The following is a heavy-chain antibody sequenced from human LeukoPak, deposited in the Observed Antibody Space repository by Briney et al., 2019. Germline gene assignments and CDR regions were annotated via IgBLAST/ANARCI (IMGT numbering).Heavy chain of an antibody. CDR1: GGTISSYY. D-gene: IGHD2/OR15-2a*01. CDR3: ARNRNWEYYLDI. Sequence: PSETLSLTCTVSGGTISSYYCSWIRQPPGKGLEWIGSIYYSGSTNYNPSLKSRVTISVDTSKNQFSLKLSSVTASDTVVYYCARNRNWEYYLDIWGQGTMVTVSS. CDR2: IYYSGST. V-gene: IGHV4-59*01. J-gene: IGHJ3*02.